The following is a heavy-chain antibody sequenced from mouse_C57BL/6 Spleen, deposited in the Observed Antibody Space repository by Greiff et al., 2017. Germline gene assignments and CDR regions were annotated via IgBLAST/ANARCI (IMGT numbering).Heavy chain of an antibody. CDR1: GYSFTGYY. CDR3: ARNYGSSYVAWFAY. Sequence: EVQLQESGPELVKPGASVKISCKASGYSFTGYYMNWVKQSPEKSLEWIGEINPSTGGTTYNQKFKAKATLTVDKSSSTAYMQLKSLTSEDSAVYYCARNYGSSYVAWFAYWGQGTLVTVSA. D-gene: IGHD1-1*01. J-gene: IGHJ3*01. V-gene: IGHV1-42*01. CDR2: INPSTGGT.